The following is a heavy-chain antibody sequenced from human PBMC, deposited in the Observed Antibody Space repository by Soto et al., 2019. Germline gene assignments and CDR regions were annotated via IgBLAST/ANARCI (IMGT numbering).Heavy chain of an antibody. J-gene: IGHJ4*02. CDR3: VSHYDILTGYYTPLEY. CDR1: GGSISSTSYY. CDR2: IYYNGGT. V-gene: IGHV4-39*01. Sequence: QLQLQESGPGLVKPSETLSLTCTVSGGSISSTSYYWGWIRQPPGKGLEWIGTIYYNGGTYYNPSLKSRVTISVDPSKNQFFLKLSSVTAADTAVYYCVSHYDILTGYYTPLEYWGQGTLVTVSS. D-gene: IGHD3-9*01.